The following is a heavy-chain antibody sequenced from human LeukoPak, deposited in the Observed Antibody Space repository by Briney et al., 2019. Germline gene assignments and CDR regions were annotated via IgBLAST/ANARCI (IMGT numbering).Heavy chain of an antibody. J-gene: IGHJ4*02. CDR1: GFTFGDYA. CDR2: IRSKAYGGTT. Sequence: GGSLRLSCTASGFTFGDYAMSWVRQAPGKGLEGVGFIRSKAYGGTTEYAASVKGRFTISRDDSKRSAYVQRNRLKTEDTAVYYCTRLLRGYYYGLDYWGQGTLVTVSS. V-gene: IGHV3-49*04. D-gene: IGHD3-22*01. CDR3: TRLLRGYYYGLDY.